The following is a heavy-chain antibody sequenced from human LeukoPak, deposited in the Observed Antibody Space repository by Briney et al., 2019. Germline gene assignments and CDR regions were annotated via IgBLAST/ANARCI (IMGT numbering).Heavy chain of an antibody. J-gene: IGHJ6*02. CDR3: AREEWERPGDLYYYYGMDV. V-gene: IGHV1-18*01. D-gene: IGHD1-26*01. CDR2: ISAYNGNT. CDR1: GYTFTSYG. Sequence: GASVKVSCKASGYTFTSYGISWVRQAPGQGLGWMGWISAYNGNTNYAQKLQGRVTMTTDTSTSTAYMELRSLRSNDTAVYYCAREEWERPGDLYYYYGMDVWGQGTTVTVSS.